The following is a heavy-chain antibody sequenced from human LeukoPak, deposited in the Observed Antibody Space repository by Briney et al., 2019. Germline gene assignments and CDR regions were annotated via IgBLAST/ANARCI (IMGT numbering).Heavy chain of an antibody. J-gene: IGHJ5*02. CDR2: IYYSGST. Sequence: SETLSLTCTVSGGSISSGVYYWSRIRQHPRKGLEWIGYIYYSGSTYYNPSLKSRVTISLDTSKNQFSLRLSSVTAADTAVYYCARDLLAAEGWFDPWGQGTLVTVSS. V-gene: IGHV4-31*03. CDR1: GGSISSGVYY. CDR3: ARDLLAAEGWFDP. D-gene: IGHD6-13*01.